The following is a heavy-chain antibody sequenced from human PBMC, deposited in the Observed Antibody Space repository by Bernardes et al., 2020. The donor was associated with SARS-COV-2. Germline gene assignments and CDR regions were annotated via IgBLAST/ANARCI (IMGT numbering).Heavy chain of an antibody. V-gene: IGHV3-23*01. D-gene: IGHD2-15*01. J-gene: IGHJ6*02. CDR1: GFTFNIYA. CDR3: AKDHCSRITCPGNDYAYYYAWGV. CDR2: ISGSGVDT. Sequence: GGSLRLSCAPSGFTFNIYAMNWVRQAPGKGLEWVSTISGSGVDTYYADSVKGRFTVSRDNSKNTLYLQMNSLRAEDTAVYYCAKDHCSRITCPGNDYAYYYAWGVCGQGTSVTV.